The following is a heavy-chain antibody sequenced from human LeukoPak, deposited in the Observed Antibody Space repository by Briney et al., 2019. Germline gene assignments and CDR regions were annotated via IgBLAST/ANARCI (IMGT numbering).Heavy chain of an antibody. CDR1: GFAVSSNY. J-gene: IGHJ4*02. Sequence: GGSLRLSCAASGFAVSSNYMSWVRQAPGKGLEWVSVIYSGGSTYYADPVKGRFTISRDSSKNTLYLQMNSLRAEDTAVYYCASSRITIFGVVIISSYWGQGTLVTVSS. V-gene: IGHV3-66*01. CDR2: IYSGGST. CDR3: ASSRITIFGVVIISSY. D-gene: IGHD3-3*01.